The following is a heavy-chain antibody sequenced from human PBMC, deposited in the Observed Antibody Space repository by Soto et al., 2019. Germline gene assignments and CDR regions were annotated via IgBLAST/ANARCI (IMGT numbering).Heavy chain of an antibody. D-gene: IGHD2-8*02. J-gene: IGHJ5*02. Sequence: ASVKVSCKASGYTFTSYYLHWVRQAPGQGLEWMGIINPSGGSTSYAQKFQGRVTMTRDTSTSTVYMELSSLRSEDTAVYYCARDKASGGGDRLNNWFDPWGQGTLVTVSS. CDR3: ARDKASGGGDRLNNWFDP. V-gene: IGHV1-46*01. CDR1: GYTFTSYY. CDR2: INPSGGST.